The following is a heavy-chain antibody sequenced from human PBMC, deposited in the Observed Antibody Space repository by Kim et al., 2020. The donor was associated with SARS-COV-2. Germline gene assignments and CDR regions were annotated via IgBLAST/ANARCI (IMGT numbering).Heavy chain of an antibody. V-gene: IGHV3-30*18. CDR2: ISYDGSNK. CDR3: AKDRYYYAQTDY. Sequence: GGSLRLSCAASGFTFSSYGMHWVRQAPGKGLEWVAVISYDGSNKYYADSVKGRFTISRDNSKNTLYLQMNSLRAEDTAVYYCAKDRYYYAQTDYWGQGTLVTVSS. J-gene: IGHJ4*02. CDR1: GFTFSSYG. D-gene: IGHD3-10*01.